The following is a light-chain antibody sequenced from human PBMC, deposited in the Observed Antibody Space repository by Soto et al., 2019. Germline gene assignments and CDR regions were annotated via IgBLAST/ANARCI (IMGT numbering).Light chain of an antibody. J-gene: IGLJ1*01. CDR3: QSYDSSLSGYV. CDR2: GNS. CDR1: SSNIGAGYD. Sequence: QPVLTQPPSVSGAPGQRVTISCTGSSSNIGAGYDVHWYQQLPGTAPKLLIYGNSNRPSGVPDRFSGSKSGTSASLAITGLQAEDEADHYCQSYDSSLSGYVFGTGTKVT. V-gene: IGLV1-40*01.